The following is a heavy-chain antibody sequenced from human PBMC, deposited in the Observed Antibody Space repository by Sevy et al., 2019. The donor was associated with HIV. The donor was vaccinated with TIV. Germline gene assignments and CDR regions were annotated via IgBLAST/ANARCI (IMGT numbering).Heavy chain of an antibody. CDR1: GFTFSSYA. J-gene: IGHJ6*02. D-gene: IGHD3-10*01. CDR3: AKEGVLWFGESPYYGMDV. CDR2: ISGSGGST. Sequence: GGSLRLSCAASGFTFSSYAMSWVRQAPGKGLEWVSAISGSGGSTDYADSVKGRFTISRDNSKNTLYLQMNSLRAEDTAVYYCAKEGVLWFGESPYYGMDVWGQGTTVTVSS. V-gene: IGHV3-23*01.